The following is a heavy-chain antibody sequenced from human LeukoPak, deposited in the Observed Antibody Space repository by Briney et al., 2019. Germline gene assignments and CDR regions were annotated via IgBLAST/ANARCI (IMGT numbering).Heavy chain of an antibody. CDR2: INHSGST. CDR3: VRDLGGRSGH. J-gene: IGHJ4*02. Sequence: PSETLSLTCAVYGGSFSGYYWSWIRQPPGKGLEWIGEINHSGSTNYNPSLKSRVTISVDTSKNQFSLKLSSVTAADTAVYYCVRDLGGRSGHWGQGTLVTVSS. CDR1: GGSFSGYY. V-gene: IGHV4-34*01. D-gene: IGHD1-26*01.